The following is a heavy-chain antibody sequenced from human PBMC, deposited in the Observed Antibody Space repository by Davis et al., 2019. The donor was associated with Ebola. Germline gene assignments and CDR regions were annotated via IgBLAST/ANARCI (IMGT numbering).Heavy chain of an antibody. Sequence: MPGGSLRLSCTVSGCSISSYYWSWSRQPPAKGLEWIGSTYHSGSTNYNPSLKSRVTISVDTSKNQFSLKLSSVTAADTAMYYCARRGTSNWYAGWFDPWGQGTLVTVSS. J-gene: IGHJ5*02. CDR2: TYHSGST. D-gene: IGHD6-13*01. CDR1: GCSISSYY. V-gene: IGHV4-59*08. CDR3: ARRGTSNWYAGWFDP.